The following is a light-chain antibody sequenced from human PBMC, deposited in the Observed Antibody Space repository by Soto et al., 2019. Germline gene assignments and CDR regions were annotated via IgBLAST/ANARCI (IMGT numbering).Light chain of an antibody. CDR3: QQFYYYPHT. J-gene: IGKJ2*01. Sequence: IQMTQSPSSLSASVGDGVTLTCRASHTIATYFNWYQQKPGQVPEVLIYGASRLHVGVPSRFTGSGYGTDFTLTINKLQPEDFAIYYCQQFYYYPHTFGQGTKLEVK. V-gene: IGKV1-39*01. CDR2: GAS. CDR1: HTIATY.